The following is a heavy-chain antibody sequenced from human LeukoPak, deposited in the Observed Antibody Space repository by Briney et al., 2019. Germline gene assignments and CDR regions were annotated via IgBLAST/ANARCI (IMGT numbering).Heavy chain of an antibody. V-gene: IGHV3-33*01. Sequence: GGSLRLSCAASGSTFSSFGMHCVRQSPGKGLEWVAVIWYDGSTKVYADSVKGRFTISRDNSRNTLYLQVNSLRAEDTAVYYCARDRYSSMWSVFEYWGQGALVTVSS. CDR3: ARDRYSSMWSVFEY. CDR2: IWYDGSTK. J-gene: IGHJ4*02. D-gene: IGHD6-13*01. CDR1: GSTFSSFG.